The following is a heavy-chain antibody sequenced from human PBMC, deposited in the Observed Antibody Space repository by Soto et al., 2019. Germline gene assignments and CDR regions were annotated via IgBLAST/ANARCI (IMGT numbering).Heavy chain of an antibody. CDR1: GYTFTGYG. CDR3: AIHQSGYYSDY. D-gene: IGHD2-2*01. V-gene: IGHV1-18*01. CDR2: ISAYNGNT. Sequence: ASVKVSCKASGYTFTGYGITWVRQAPGQGLEWMGWISAYNGNTNYAQKLQGRVTMTTDTSTSTAYMELRSLRSDDTAVYYCAIHQSGYYSDYWGQGTLVTVS. J-gene: IGHJ4*02.